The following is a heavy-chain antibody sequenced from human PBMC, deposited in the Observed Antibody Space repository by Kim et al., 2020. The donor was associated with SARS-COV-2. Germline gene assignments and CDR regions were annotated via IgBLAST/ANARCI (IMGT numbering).Heavy chain of an antibody. CDR3: AREGGPVVTLVGV. V-gene: IGHV4-61*02. CDR2: IYTSGST. D-gene: IGHD2-15*01. CDR1: GGSISSGSYY. J-gene: IGHJ6*02. Sequence: SETLSLTCTVSGGSISSGSYYWSWIRQPAGKGLEWIGRIYTSGSTNYNPSLKSRVTISVDTSKNQFSLKLSSVTAADTAVYYCAREGGPVVTLVGVWGQGTTVTVSS.